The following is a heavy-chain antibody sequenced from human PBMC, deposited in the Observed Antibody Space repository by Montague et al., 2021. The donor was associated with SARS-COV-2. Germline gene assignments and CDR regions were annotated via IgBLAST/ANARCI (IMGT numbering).Heavy chain of an antibody. CDR3: ARTYYDILTGYYNRGAFDI. D-gene: IGHD3-9*01. V-gene: IGHV4-59*08. CDR2: IYYSGST. Sequence: SETLSLTCTVSGGSISSYYWSWIRQPPGKGLEWIGYIYYSGSTNXKPSLKSRVTISVDTSKNQFFLKLSSVTAADTAVYYCARTYYDILTGYYNRGAFDIWGQGTMVTVSS. CDR1: GGSISSYY. J-gene: IGHJ3*02.